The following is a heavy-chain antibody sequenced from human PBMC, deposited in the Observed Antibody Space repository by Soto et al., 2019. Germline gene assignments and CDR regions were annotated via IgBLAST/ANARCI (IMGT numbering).Heavy chain of an antibody. V-gene: IGHV4-30-2*01. CDR1: GGSISSGGYS. D-gene: IGHD3-10*01. Sequence: QLHLQESGSGLVKPSQTLSLTCAVSGGSISSGGYSWSWIRQPPGQGLDWIGYIYHSGSTYYNPSLKSRVTISVDRSKNQFSLKLSSVTAADTAVYYCARVPGPWGQGTLVTVSS. CDR3: ARVPGP. CDR2: IYHSGST. J-gene: IGHJ5*02.